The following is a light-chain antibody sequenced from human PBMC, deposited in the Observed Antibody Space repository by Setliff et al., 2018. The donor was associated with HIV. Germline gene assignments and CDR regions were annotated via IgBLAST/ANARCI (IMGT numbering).Light chain of an antibody. CDR2: DVN. CDR1: SSDVGTYNY. CDR3: CSYTSSTPLYV. V-gene: IGLV2-14*03. Sequence: QSVLTQPASVSGSPGQSITISCTGTSSDVGTYNYVSWYQQHPGKAPKLMIYDVNNRTSVVSNRFSGSKSGNTASLTISGLQAEDAADYYCCSYTSSTPLYVFGTGTKVTVL. J-gene: IGLJ1*01.